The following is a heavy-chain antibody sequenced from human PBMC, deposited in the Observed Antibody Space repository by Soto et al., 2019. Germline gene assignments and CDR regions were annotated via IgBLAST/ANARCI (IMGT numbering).Heavy chain of an antibody. D-gene: IGHD2-15*01. CDR1: GYTFTSYA. V-gene: IGHV1-3*01. J-gene: IGHJ5*02. Sequence: GASVKVSCKASGYTFTSYAMHWVRQAPGQRLEWMGWINAGNGNTKYSQKFQGRVTITRDTYASTAYMELSSLRSEDTAVYYCARDAGYCSGGSCYGDNWFDPWGQGTLVTVSS. CDR2: INAGNGNT. CDR3: ARDAGYCSGGSCYGDNWFDP.